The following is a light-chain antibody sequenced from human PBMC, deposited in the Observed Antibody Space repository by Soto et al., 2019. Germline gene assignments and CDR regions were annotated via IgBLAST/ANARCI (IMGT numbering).Light chain of an antibody. J-gene: IGKJ3*01. Sequence: EIVLTQSPATLSLSPGERATLSCRASQSVSSYLAWYQQKPGQAPRLLIYDASNRATGIPTRFSGSGSGTDFTLTISSLEPEAFAVYYCQQRSSWPGTFGPGTKVDIK. CDR2: DAS. CDR3: QQRSSWPGT. V-gene: IGKV3-11*01. CDR1: QSVSSY.